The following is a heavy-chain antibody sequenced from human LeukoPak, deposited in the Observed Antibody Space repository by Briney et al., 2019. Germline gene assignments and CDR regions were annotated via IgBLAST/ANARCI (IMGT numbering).Heavy chain of an antibody. CDR2: ISNSGST. J-gene: IGHJ5*02. Sequence: SETLSLTCTVSGDSISDYYWSWIRQPPGKGLEWVGYISNSGSTNYNPSLESRVTISVLTSKKQFSLKLSSVTAADTAVYYCARDSSGWYHWFDPWGQGTLVTVSS. CDR3: ARDSSGWYHWFDP. V-gene: IGHV4-59*01. CDR1: GDSISDYY. D-gene: IGHD6-19*01.